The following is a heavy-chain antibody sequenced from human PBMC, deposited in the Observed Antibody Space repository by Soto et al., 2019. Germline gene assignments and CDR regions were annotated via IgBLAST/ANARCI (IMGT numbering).Heavy chain of an antibody. D-gene: IGHD1-7*01. V-gene: IGHV4-30-4*01. CDR1: GVSITSGDNY. J-gene: IGHJ4*02. Sequence: QVQLQETGPGLVKPSQTLSLTCTVSGVSITSGDNYWSWIRQPPGKGLEWIGYIFYIGNAYYNPSLPSRVTISVDTSRNQFSLRLTSVTAADTAVYYCVRKTGTTFLGSFFDHWGQGTLVTVSS. CDR3: VRKTGTTFLGSFFDH. CDR2: IFYIGNA.